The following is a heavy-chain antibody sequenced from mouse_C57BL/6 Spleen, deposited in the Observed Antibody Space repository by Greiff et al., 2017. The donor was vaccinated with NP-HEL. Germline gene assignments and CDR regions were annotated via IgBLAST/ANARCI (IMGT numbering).Heavy chain of an antibody. D-gene: IGHD2-2*01. CDR2: IDPSDSYT. J-gene: IGHJ2*01. Sequence: QVQLQQPGAELVMPGASVKLSCKASGYTFTSYWMHWVKQRPGQGLEWIGEIDPSDSYTNYNQKFKGKSTLTVDKSSSTAYMQLSSLTSEDSAVYYCARSRGMVTTFDYWGQGTTLTVSS. CDR3: ARSRGMVTTFDY. V-gene: IGHV1-69*01. CDR1: GYTFTSYW.